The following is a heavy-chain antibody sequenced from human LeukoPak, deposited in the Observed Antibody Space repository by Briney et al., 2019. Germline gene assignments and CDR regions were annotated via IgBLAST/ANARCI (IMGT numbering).Heavy chain of an antibody. Sequence: GASVEVSCKASGGTFSSYAISWVRQAPGQGLEWMGRIIPILGIANYAQKFQGRVTITADKSTSTAYMELSSLRSEDTAVYYCARDVESSGWYLGFDPWGQGTLVTVSS. CDR3: ARDVESSGWYLGFDP. V-gene: IGHV1-69*04. J-gene: IGHJ5*02. CDR2: IIPILGIA. D-gene: IGHD6-19*01. CDR1: GGTFSSYA.